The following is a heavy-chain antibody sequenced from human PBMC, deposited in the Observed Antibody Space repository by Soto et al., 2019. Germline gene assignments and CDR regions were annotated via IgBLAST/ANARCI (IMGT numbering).Heavy chain of an antibody. J-gene: IGHJ5*02. CDR1: GGSISSGGYY. Sequence: PSETLSLTCTVSGGSISSGGYYWSWIRQHPGKGLEWIGYIYYSGSTYYNPSLKSRVTISVDTSKNQFSLKLSSVTAADTAVYYCARGQYDILTGYLPLGWFDPWGQGTLVTVSS. CDR3: ARGQYDILTGYLPLGWFDP. CDR2: IYYSGST. V-gene: IGHV4-31*03. D-gene: IGHD3-9*01.